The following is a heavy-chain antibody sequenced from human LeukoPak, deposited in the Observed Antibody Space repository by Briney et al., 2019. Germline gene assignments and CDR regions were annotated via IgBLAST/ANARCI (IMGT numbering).Heavy chain of an antibody. J-gene: IGHJ6*03. V-gene: IGHV3-48*01. CDR3: GRAGGYDFLASMDV. CDR1: GFTFSSYG. CDR2: ISSSGSNK. Sequence: PGGSLRLSCAASGFTFSSYGMNWVRQAPGRGLGWVSYISSSGSNKYYADSVKGRFTISRDNAKDSLYLQMNSLRAEDTAVYYCGRAGGYDFLASMDVWGKGTTVIVSS. D-gene: IGHD3-3*01.